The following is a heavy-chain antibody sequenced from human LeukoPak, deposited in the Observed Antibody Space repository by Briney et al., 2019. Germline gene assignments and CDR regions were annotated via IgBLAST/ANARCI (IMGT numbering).Heavy chain of an antibody. V-gene: IGHV4-39*01. D-gene: IGHD4-17*01. Sequence: SETLSLTCTVSGGSISSSSYYWGWIRQPPGKGLEWIGSIYYSGSTYYNPSIKSRVTISVDTSKNQFSLKLSSVTAADTAVYYCASFPRGYGEDYWGQGTLVTVSS. CDR2: IYYSGST. CDR1: GGSISSSSYY. J-gene: IGHJ4*02. CDR3: ASFPRGYGEDY.